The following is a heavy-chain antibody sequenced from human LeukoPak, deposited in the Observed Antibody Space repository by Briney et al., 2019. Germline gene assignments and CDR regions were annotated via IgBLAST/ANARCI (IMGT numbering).Heavy chain of an antibody. V-gene: IGHV3-21*01. CDR1: GFIFSSYT. CDR2: ISGSSSYI. CDR3: ARGVRTTYGDYGDI. D-gene: IGHD4-17*01. Sequence: PGGSLRLSCAASGFIFSSYTMNWVRQAPGKGLEWVSSISGSSSYIYYADSVKGRFSISRDNAKNSLYLQMNSLRDDDTAVYYCARGVRTTYGDYGDIWGQGTMVTASS. J-gene: IGHJ3*02.